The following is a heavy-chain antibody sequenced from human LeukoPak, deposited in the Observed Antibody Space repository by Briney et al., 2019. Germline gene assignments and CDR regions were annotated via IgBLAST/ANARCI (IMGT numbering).Heavy chain of an antibody. J-gene: IGHJ4*02. CDR3: ARNVYYYDSSGYPDY. CDR1: GYTFTSYY. Sequence: RASVKVSCKASGYTFTSYYMHWVRQAPGQGLEWMGGIIPIFGTANYAQKFQGRVTITADESTSTAYMELSSLRSEDTAVYYCARNVYYYDSSGYPDYWSQGTLVTVSS. CDR2: IIPIFGTA. V-gene: IGHV1-69*13. D-gene: IGHD3-22*01.